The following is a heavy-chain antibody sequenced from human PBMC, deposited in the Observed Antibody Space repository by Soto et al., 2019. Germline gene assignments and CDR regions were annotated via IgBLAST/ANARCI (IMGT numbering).Heavy chain of an antibody. CDR1: GFPFWHYG. Sequence: QVQLVESGGGVVQPGRSLRLSCVGSGFPFWHYGMHWVRQAPGKGLEWVAVIWSDGNKESYADSVKGRFAISRDNSEDRLYLEMNSLKGVGTAVYFCAGERNGGWFDMDVWGQGTTVSVSS. V-gene: IGHV3-33*01. CDR3: AGERNGGWFDMDV. J-gene: IGHJ6*02. CDR2: IWSDGNKE. D-gene: IGHD6-19*01.